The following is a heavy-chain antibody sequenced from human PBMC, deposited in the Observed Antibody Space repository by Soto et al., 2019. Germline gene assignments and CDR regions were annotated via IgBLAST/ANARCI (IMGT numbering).Heavy chain of an antibody. V-gene: IGHV3-30-3*01. CDR3: ARAFGHGSLQPADY. J-gene: IGHJ4*02. CDR2: ISYDGSNK. D-gene: IGHD3-3*01. Sequence: QVQLVESGGGLVKPGGSLRLSCAASGFTFSSYAMHWVRQAPGKGLEWVAVISYDGSNKYYADSVKGRFTISRDNSKNTLYLQMNSLRAEDTAVYYCARAFGHGSLQPADYWGQGTLVTVSS. CDR1: GFTFSSYA.